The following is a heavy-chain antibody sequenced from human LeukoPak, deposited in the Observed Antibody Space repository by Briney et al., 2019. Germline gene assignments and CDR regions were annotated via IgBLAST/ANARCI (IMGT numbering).Heavy chain of an antibody. CDR2: INIHNGYT. D-gene: IGHD1-1*01. Sequence: ASVKVSCKASEYTFTGYYMHWVRQAPGQGLEWMGWINIHNGYTIYGQKIQGRVTMTADKSTNTAHMDLRSLRSDDTAVYYCAREAPQSNWRGDYFDYWGQGTQVTVSS. CDR3: AREAPQSNWRGDYFDY. J-gene: IGHJ4*02. CDR1: EYTFTGYY. V-gene: IGHV1-18*04.